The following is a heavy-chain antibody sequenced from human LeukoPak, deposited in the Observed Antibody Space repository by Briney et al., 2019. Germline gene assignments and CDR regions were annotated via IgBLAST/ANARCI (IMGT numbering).Heavy chain of an antibody. CDR3: ARGGYSDYLNC. CDR1: GFTFSDYQ. J-gene: IGHJ4*02. Sequence: GGSLRLSCAASGFTFSDYQMSWIRQAPGKGLEWVSYIGSSGTTIYCADSVKGRFTISRDNAKNSLYLQMNSLRAEDTAVYYCARGGYSDYLNCWGQGTLVTVSS. CDR2: IGSSGTTI. D-gene: IGHD1-1*01. V-gene: IGHV3-11*04.